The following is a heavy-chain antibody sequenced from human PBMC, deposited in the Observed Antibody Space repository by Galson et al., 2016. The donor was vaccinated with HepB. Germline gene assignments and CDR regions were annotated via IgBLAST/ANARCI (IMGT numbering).Heavy chain of an antibody. J-gene: IGHJ5*02. V-gene: IGHV3-23*01. D-gene: IGHD6-13*01. Sequence: SLRLSCAASGFTFRNYAMSWVRQAPGKGLEWVSGVTGSGGSTYYADSVRGRFTISRDNSKNTLYLQMNSLRAEDTALYYCARVVTPMAAANRGFGSWGQGTQVVVSS. CDR1: GFTFRNYA. CDR2: VTGSGGST. CDR3: ARVVTPMAAANRGFGS.